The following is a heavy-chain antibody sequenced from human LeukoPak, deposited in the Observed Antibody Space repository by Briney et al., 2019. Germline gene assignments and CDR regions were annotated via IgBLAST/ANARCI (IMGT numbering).Heavy chain of an antibody. J-gene: IGHJ5*02. Sequence: GASVKVSCKASKYTFIDYYLHWMRQAPGQGLEWMGRINPKNGDTKYAQKFQGRVTMTRDTSISTAYMELSRLRSDDTAVYYCARVYQHYFDSGSVLQDLNWFDPWGQGTLVTVS. CDR1: KYTFIDYY. D-gene: IGHD3-10*01. V-gene: IGHV1-2*06. CDR3: ARVYQHYFDSGSVLQDLNWFDP. CDR2: INPKNGDT.